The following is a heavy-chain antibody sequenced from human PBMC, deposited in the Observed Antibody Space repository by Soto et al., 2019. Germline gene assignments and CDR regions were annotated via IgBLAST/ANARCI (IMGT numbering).Heavy chain of an antibody. CDR3: AKDRGTQMMLAVWDS. Sequence: VASVKVSCKASGGTFSDYAFSWVRQAPEQRLEWMGGIVPIHGMKSYAQNFQGRLTLTADGSTRRVYMELSGLTSKDTAVYYCAKDRGTQMMLAVWDSWGQGTQVTVSS. V-gene: IGHV1-69*10. D-gene: IGHD3-16*01. J-gene: IGHJ4*02. CDR2: IVPIHGMK. CDR1: GGTFSDYA.